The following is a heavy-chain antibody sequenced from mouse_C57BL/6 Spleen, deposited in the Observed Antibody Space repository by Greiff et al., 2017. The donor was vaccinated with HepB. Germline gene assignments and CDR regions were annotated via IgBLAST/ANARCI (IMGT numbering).Heavy chain of an antibody. Sequence: VQLVESGPGLVAPSQSLSITCTVSGFSFTSYAIRWVRQPPGKGLEWLGVIRTGGGTTYNSALKSRLSISKDNSKSQVFLKMNSLQTDDTARYYCARNGDGNYDWCFDVGGTGTTVTVSA. V-gene: IGHV2-9-1*01. D-gene: IGHD2-1*01. J-gene: IGHJ1*03. CDR2: IRTGGGT. CDR1: GFSFTSYA. CDR3: ARNGDGNYDWCFDV.